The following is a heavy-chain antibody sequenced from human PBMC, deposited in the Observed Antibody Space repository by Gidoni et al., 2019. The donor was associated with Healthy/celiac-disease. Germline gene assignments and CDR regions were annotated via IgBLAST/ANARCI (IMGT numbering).Heavy chain of an antibody. V-gene: IGHV3-30*18. D-gene: IGHD3-10*01. CDR1: GLTFSSYG. J-gene: IGHJ3*02. CDR2: ISYDGSNK. Sequence: VQLVESGGGVVQPGRSLRLSCAASGLTFSSYGMHWVRQAPGKGLEWVAVISYDGSNKYYADSVKVRFTISRDNSKNTLYLQMNSLRAEDTAVYYCAKEFGGSVEAFDIWGQGTMVTVSS. CDR3: AKEFGGSVEAFDI.